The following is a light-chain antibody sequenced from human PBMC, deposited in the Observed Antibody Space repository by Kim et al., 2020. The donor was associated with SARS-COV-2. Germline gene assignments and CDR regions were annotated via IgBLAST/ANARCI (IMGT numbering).Light chain of an antibody. CDR2: GAS. J-gene: IGKJ1*01. CDR3: QQYGSSGWT. CDR1: ESVTSSF. Sequence: SPGERATLSCRASESVTSSFLAWYQPRPGQAPRLLMFGASRRATGIPDRFSCSGSGTDFTLTISRLEPEDFAVYYCQQYGSSGWTFGQGTKVDIK. V-gene: IGKV3-20*01.